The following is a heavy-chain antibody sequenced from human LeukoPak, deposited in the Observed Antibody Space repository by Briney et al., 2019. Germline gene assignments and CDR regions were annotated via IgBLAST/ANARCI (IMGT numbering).Heavy chain of an antibody. D-gene: IGHD5-12*01. Sequence: SETLSLTCAVYGGSFSGYYWSWIRQPPGKGLEWIGEINHSGSTNYNPSLKSRVTISVDTSKNQFSLKLSPVTAADTAVYYCARGRAIVATTSPFDYWGQGTLVTVSS. V-gene: IGHV4-34*01. CDR3: ARGRAIVATTSPFDY. CDR1: GGSFSGYY. CDR2: INHSGST. J-gene: IGHJ4*02.